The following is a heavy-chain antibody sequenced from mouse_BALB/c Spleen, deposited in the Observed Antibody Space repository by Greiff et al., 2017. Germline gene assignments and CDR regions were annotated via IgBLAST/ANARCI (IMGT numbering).Heavy chain of an antibody. Sequence: QVQLKQPGAELVKPGASVKLSCKASGYTFTSYYMYWVKQRPGQGLEWIGGINPSNGGTNFNEKFKSKATLTVDKSSSTAYMQRSSLTSEDSAVYYCTQTARATYAMDYWGQGTSVTVSS. J-gene: IGHJ4*01. D-gene: IGHD3-2*01. CDR2: INPSNGGT. CDR1: GYTFTSYY. CDR3: TQTARATYAMDY. V-gene: IGHV1S81*02.